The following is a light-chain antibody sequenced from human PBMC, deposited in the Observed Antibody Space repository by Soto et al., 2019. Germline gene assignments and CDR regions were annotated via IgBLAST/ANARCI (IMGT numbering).Light chain of an antibody. Sequence: QSVLTQPASVSGSPGQSITISCTGTSSDVGGYDYVSWYQQYPGKAPKLMIYEVNNRPSGISNRFSGSKSGNTASLTISGLRAEDEADYYCISYTSSSVNWVFGGGTKLTVL. CDR3: ISYTSSSVNWV. V-gene: IGLV2-14*01. CDR1: SSDVGGYDY. CDR2: EVN. J-gene: IGLJ3*02.